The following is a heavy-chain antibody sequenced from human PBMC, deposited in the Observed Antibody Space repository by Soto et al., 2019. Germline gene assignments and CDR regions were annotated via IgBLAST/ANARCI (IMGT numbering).Heavy chain of an antibody. J-gene: IGHJ4*02. Sequence: QVQLVQSGAEVKKPGSSVKVSCKASGGTFSSYTISWVRQAPGQGLEWMGRIIPILGIANYAQKFQGRVTIPADKSTSTDYMELSSLRSEDTAVYYCASVSGSSGWDYWGQGTLVTVSS. V-gene: IGHV1-69*02. CDR3: ASVSGSSGWDY. D-gene: IGHD6-25*01. CDR1: GGTFSSYT. CDR2: IIPILGIA.